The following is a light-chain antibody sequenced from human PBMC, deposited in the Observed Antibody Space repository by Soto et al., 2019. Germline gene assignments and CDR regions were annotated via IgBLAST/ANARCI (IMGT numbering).Light chain of an antibody. Sequence: EIVLTQSPGNLSLSPGERATLSCRASQSVSSSYLAWYQQKPGQAPRLLIYGASSRATGIPDRFSGSGSGTDFTLTISRLGPEDFAVYYCQQYGSSPLAFGGGTKVEIK. CDR2: GAS. CDR1: QSVSSSY. J-gene: IGKJ4*01. CDR3: QQYGSSPLA. V-gene: IGKV3-20*01.